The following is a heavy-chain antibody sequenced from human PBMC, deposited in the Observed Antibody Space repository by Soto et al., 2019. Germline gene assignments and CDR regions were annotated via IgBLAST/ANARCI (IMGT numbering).Heavy chain of an antibody. CDR3: AKDLNVVVPAAMYFDY. V-gene: IGHV3-23*01. D-gene: IGHD2-2*01. Sequence: PGESLKISCAASGFTFSSYAMSWVRQAPGKGLEWVSAISGSGGSTYYADSVKGRFTISRDNSKNTLYLQMNSLRAEDTAVYYCAKDLNVVVPAAMYFDYWGQGTLVTVSS. CDR1: GFTFSSYA. CDR2: ISGSGGST. J-gene: IGHJ4*02.